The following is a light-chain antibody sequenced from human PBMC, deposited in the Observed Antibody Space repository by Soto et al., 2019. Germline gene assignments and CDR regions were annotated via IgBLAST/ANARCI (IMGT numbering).Light chain of an antibody. J-gene: IGLJ1*01. CDR1: SSDIGRYNF. Sequence: QSALTQPASMSGSPGQSITISCTGTSSDIGRYNFVSWYQHHPGKAPKLIIYEATKRPSGVSYRFSGSKSGNTASLTISGLLAEDEADYYCTSYTITSPYVFGTRTKVTVL. CDR2: EAT. V-gene: IGLV2-14*01. CDR3: TSYTITSPYV.